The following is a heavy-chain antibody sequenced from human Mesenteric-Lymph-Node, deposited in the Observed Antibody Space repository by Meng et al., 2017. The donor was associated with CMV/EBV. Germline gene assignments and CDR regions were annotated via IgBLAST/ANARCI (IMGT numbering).Heavy chain of an antibody. J-gene: IGHJ4*02. Sequence: VVPFSSYSMNWVSHAPGEGLEWVSSISSSSSYIYYADSVKGRFTISRDNAKNSLYLQMNSLRAEDTAIYYCARDGWVPGSSWLPFDYWGQGTLVTVSS. D-gene: IGHD6-13*01. CDR3: ARDGWVPGSSWLPFDY. CDR2: ISSSSSYI. CDR1: VVPFSSYS. V-gene: IGHV3-21*01.